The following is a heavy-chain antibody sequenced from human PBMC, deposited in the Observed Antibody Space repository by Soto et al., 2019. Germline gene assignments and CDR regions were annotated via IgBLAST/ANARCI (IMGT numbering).Heavy chain of an antibody. CDR3: ERADFWSGPSWFDP. Sequence: ASVKVSCKASGYTFTSYGISWVRQAPGQGLEWMGWISAYNGNTNYAQKLQGRVTMTTDTSTSTAYMELRSLRSDDTAVYYCERADFWSGPSWFDPWGQGTLVNVSS. J-gene: IGHJ5*02. V-gene: IGHV1-18*01. CDR2: ISAYNGNT. D-gene: IGHD3-3*01. CDR1: GYTFTSYG.